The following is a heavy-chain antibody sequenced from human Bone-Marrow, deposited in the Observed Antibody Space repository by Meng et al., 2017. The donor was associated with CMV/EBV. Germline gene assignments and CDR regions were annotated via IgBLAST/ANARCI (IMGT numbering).Heavy chain of an antibody. J-gene: IGHJ4*02. CDR1: GYSISGGYY. V-gene: IGHV4-38-2*02. Sequence: GSLRLSCTVSGYSISGGYYWGWIRQPPGKGLEWIGSIYHSGSTYYNPSLKSRVTISVDTSKNQFSLKLSSVTAADTAVYYCARESSGGTHYFDYWGQGTLVTVSS. CDR3: ARESSGGTHYFDY. CDR2: IYHSGST. D-gene: IGHD2-15*01.